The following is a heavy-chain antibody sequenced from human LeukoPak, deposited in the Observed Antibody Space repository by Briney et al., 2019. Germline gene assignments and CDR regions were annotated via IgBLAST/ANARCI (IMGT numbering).Heavy chain of an antibody. CDR3: ARDRQDDFWSAYYDY. D-gene: IGHD3-3*01. CDR1: GFTFSNYW. V-gene: IGHV3-7*01. Sequence: GGSLRLSCAVSGFTFSNYWMSWVRQAPGKGLEWVANIKQDGNEKYYVDSVKGRFTISRDNVKNSLYLQMNSLRAEDTAVYYCARDRQDDFWSAYYDYWGQGTLVTVSS. J-gene: IGHJ4*02. CDR2: IKQDGNEK.